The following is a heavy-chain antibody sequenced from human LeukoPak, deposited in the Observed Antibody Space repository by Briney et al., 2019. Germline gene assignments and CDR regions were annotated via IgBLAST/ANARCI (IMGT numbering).Heavy chain of an antibody. D-gene: IGHD3-22*01. CDR1: GFTFSSFA. J-gene: IGHJ4*02. V-gene: IGHV3-23*01. CDR2: ISGSGGST. CDR3: AKEGMVIYYFDY. Sequence: PGGSLRLSCAASGFTFSSFAMSWVRQAPGKGLEWVSAISGSGGSTYYADSVKGQFTISRDNSKNTLYLQMNSLRAEDTAVYYCAKEGMVIYYFDYWGQGTLVTVSS.